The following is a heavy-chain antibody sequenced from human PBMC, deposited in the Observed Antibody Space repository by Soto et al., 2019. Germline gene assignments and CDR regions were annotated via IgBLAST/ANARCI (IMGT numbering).Heavy chain of an antibody. V-gene: IGHV1-8*01. Sequence: QVQLVQSGAEVKKPGASVKVSCKASGYTFTSYEINWVRQATGQGLEGMGWMNPNSGETGYAQKFQGRVTMTRNTSTSTAYMELSSLRSEDTAVYYCARGELLWFGELLRWGQGTLVTVSS. J-gene: IGHJ4*02. CDR3: ARGELLWFGELLR. CDR2: MNPNSGET. D-gene: IGHD3-10*01. CDR1: GYTFTSYE.